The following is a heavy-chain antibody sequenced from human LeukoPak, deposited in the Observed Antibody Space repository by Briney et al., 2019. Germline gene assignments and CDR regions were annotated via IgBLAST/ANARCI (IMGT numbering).Heavy chain of an antibody. CDR2: IYYSGST. CDR3: ARGSDYYGSGSLDY. Sequence: PSETLSLTCTVSGGSISSGDYYWSWIRQPPGKGLEWIGYIYYSGSTYYNPSLKSRVTISVDTSKNQFSLKLSSVTAADTAVYYCARGSDYYGSGSLDYWGQGTLVTVSS. D-gene: IGHD3-10*01. CDR1: GGSISSGDYY. V-gene: IGHV4-30-4*08. J-gene: IGHJ4*02.